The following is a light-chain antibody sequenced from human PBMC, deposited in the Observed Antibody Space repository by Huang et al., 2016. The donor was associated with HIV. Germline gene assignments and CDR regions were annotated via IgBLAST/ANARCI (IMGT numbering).Light chain of an antibody. CDR1: QSICTN. CDR3: QQYNDWRT. V-gene: IGKV3-15*01. CDR2: GAF. Sequence: EIVMTQSPATLSVSPGVRATLSCRASQSICTNLAWYQQKRGQAPRLLICGAFTRAPGIPVRFSGSGSGTEFTLSISSLQSEDFAIYYCQQYNDWRTFGQGTKVET. J-gene: IGKJ1*01.